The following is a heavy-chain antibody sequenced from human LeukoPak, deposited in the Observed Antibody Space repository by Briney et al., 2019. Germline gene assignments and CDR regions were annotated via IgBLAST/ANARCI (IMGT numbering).Heavy chain of an antibody. V-gene: IGHV3-48*03. Sequence: RGSLRLSCAPSEFTLSSYEMNWVREAPGTRQEWVSYISSSGSTIYYADSVKGRFTISRDNAKNSLYLQMNSLGAGDTAFYYCERERVVPQWGYNWFDPWGQGTLVTVSS. D-gene: IGHD3-22*01. CDR3: ERERVVPQWGYNWFDP. CDR2: ISSSGSTI. J-gene: IGHJ5*02. CDR1: EFTLSSYE.